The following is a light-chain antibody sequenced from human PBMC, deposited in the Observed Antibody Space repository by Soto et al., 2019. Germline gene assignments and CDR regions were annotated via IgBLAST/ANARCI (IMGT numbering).Light chain of an antibody. V-gene: IGKV3-15*01. Sequence: EIVMTQSPATLSVSPGERATLSCRASQSVSSNLAWYQQRPGQAPRLLIYGASTRATGIPASFSGSGSGTEFTLPISSLQSEDFAAYYCQQYNNWPLTFGGGTKVEIK. J-gene: IGKJ4*01. CDR1: QSVSSN. CDR3: QQYNNWPLT. CDR2: GAS.